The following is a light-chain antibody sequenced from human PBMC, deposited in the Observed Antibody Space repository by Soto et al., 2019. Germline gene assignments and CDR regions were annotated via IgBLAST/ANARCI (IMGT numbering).Light chain of an antibody. CDR3: QQYYRSPTWT. Sequence: DIVMTQSPDSLAVSLGERATINCKSSESIFYSSNNKNYLAWFQQKPGQPPQLLIYWASTRESGVPDRFSGSGSETDFTLTISSLQAEDVAIYYCQQYYRSPTWTFGQGTKVDIK. CDR2: WAS. V-gene: IGKV4-1*01. J-gene: IGKJ1*01. CDR1: ESIFYSSNNKNY.